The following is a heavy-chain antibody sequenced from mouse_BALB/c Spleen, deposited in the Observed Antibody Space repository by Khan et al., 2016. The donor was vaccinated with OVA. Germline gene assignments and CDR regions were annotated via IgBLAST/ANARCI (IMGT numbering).Heavy chain of an antibody. V-gene: IGHV9-3-1*01. CDR2: INTYIGEP. CDR1: GYTFTNYG. Sequence: QIQLVQSGPELKKPGETVKISCKASGYTFTNYGMNWVKQAPGQGLKWMGWINTYIGEPTYADDFKGRFAFSLETSASTAYLQINNIKNEDTATYFCARSNGNYWFAYWGQGTLVTVSA. D-gene: IGHD2-1*01. CDR3: ARSNGNYWFAY. J-gene: IGHJ3*01.